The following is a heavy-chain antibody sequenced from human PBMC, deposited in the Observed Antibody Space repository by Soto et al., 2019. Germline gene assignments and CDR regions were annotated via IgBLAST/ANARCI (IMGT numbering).Heavy chain of an antibody. Sequence: EVQLSESGGGLVQPGGSLRLSCAASGFTFSNYAMSWVRQAPGKGLEWISAISGSGDYTYYEDSVKGRFTVSRDNSKSTLYLQMNNLRAEDSATHYCAKDGYCTATSCFAGGEFDYWGQGTQATVSS. V-gene: IGHV3-23*01. CDR3: AKDGYCTATSCFAGGEFDY. CDR2: ISGSGDYT. J-gene: IGHJ4*02. D-gene: IGHD2-2*01. CDR1: GFTFSNYA.